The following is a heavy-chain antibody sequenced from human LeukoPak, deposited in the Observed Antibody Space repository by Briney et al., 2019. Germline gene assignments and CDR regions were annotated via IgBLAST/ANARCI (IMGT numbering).Heavy chain of an antibody. CDR2: ISSSSSYI. D-gene: IGHD1-26*01. V-gene: IGHV3-21*01. Sequence: GGSLRLSCAASGFTFSSYSMNWVRQAPGKGLEWVSSISSSSSYIYYADLVKGRFTISRDNAKNSLYLQMNSLRAEDTAVYYCARLSGSYFGLDYWGQGTLVTVSS. CDR1: GFTFSSYS. CDR3: ARLSGSYFGLDY. J-gene: IGHJ4*02.